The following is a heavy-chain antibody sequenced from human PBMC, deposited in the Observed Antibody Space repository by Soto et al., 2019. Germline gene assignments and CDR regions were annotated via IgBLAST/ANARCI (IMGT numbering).Heavy chain of an antibody. CDR1: GGSISSYY. CDR2: IYYSGST. J-gene: IGHJ4*02. V-gene: IGHV4-59*08. Sequence: PSETLSLTFTVSGGSISSYYWSWIRQPPGKGLEWIGYIYYSGSTNYNPSLKSRVTISVDTSKNQFSLKLSSVTAADTAVYYCARLISTYDFWSGSEVYFDYWGQGTLVTVSS. CDR3: ARLISTYDFWSGSEVYFDY. D-gene: IGHD3-3*01.